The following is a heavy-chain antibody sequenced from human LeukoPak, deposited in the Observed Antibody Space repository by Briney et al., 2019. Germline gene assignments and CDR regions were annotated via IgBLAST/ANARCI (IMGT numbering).Heavy chain of an antibody. Sequence: PGRSLRLSRAASGFTFSSYGMHWVRQAPGKGLAWVAVISYDGSNKYYADSVKGRFTISRDNSKNTLYLQMNSLRAEDTAVYYCAKTMTGYVWGSPNYWGQGTLVTVSS. V-gene: IGHV3-30*18. D-gene: IGHD3-16*01. CDR1: GFTFSSYG. CDR2: ISYDGSNK. CDR3: AKTMTGYVWGSPNY. J-gene: IGHJ4*02.